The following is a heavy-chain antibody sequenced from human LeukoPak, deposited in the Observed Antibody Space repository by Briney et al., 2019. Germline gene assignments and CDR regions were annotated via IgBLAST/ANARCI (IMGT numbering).Heavy chain of an antibody. J-gene: IGHJ4*02. CDR2: INPFSGDT. CDR3: ARGPRVGATFDY. Sequence: GASVKVSCKASQYTFSDHAMHWVRQAPGQGLEWVGWINPFSGDTNSAQKFHGRVTMTLDTSNSTAYMELDRLTLDDTAIYYCARGPRVGATFDYWGQGTLVAVSP. CDR1: QYTFSDHA. V-gene: IGHV1-2*02. D-gene: IGHD1-26*01.